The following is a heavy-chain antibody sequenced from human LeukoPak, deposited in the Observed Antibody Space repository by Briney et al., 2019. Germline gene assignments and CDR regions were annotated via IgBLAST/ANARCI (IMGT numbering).Heavy chain of an antibody. D-gene: IGHD6-6*01. CDR1: GFTFRSYA. CDR2: ISYDGSNK. V-gene: IGHV3-30*03. J-gene: IGHJ4*02. CDR3: AASSWFDY. Sequence: GGSLRLSCAASGFTFRSYAIHWVRQAPGKGLEWVAVISYDGSNKYYADSVKGRFTISRDNSKNTLYLQMNSLRAEDTAVYYCAASSWFDYWGQGTLVTVSS.